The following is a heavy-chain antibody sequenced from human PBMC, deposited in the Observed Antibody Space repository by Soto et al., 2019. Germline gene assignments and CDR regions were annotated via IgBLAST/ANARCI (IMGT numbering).Heavy chain of an antibody. J-gene: IGHJ6*02. Sequence: VGSLRLSCAASGFTFSSYAMSWVRQAPGKGLEWVSAISGSGGSTYYADSVKGRFTISRDNSKNTLYLQMNSLRAEDTAVYYCAKENIVVVPAAIRDYYGMDVWGQGTTVTVS. CDR3: AKENIVVVPAAIRDYYGMDV. V-gene: IGHV3-23*01. CDR2: ISGSGGST. D-gene: IGHD2-2*02. CDR1: GFTFSSYA.